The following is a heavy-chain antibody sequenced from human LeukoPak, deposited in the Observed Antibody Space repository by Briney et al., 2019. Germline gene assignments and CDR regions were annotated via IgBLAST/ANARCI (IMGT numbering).Heavy chain of an antibody. CDR3: AREFLNAFDI. V-gene: IGHV6-1*01. Sequence: SQTLSLTCAISGDSVSSSNAAWDWIRQSPSRGLEWLGRTYYRSKWYNDYAVSVKSRVTINPDTSKNQFSLQLNSVTPDDTAVYYCAREFLNAFDIWGQGTMVTVSS. CDR1: GDSVSSSNAA. CDR2: TYYRSKWYN. J-gene: IGHJ3*02.